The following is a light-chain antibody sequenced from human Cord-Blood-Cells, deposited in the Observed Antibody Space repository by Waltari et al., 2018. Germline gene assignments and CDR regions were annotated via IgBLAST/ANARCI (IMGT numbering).Light chain of an antibody. V-gene: IGLV3-1*01. Sequence: SYELTQPPSVSVSPGQTASITCSGDKLGAKYACWYQQKPGQSPVLVIYPDSKRPSGIPERFSGSNSGNTATLTISGTQAMDEADYYCQAWDSSTAVFGTGTKVTVL. CDR1: KLGAKY. J-gene: IGLJ1*01. CDR3: QAWDSSTAV. CDR2: PDS.